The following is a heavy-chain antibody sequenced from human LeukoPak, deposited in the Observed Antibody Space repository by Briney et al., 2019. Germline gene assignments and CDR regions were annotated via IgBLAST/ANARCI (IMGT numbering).Heavy chain of an antibody. CDR1: GGSISSGDYY. V-gene: IGHV4-30-4*01. J-gene: IGHJ4*02. CDR3: AREGYDFWSGYSDY. Sequence: PSETLSLTRTVSGGSISSGDYYWSWIRQPPGKGLEWIGYIYYSGSTYYNPSLKSRVTISVDTSKNQFSLKLSSVTAADTAVYYCAREGYDFWSGYSDYWGQGTLVTVSS. D-gene: IGHD3-3*01. CDR2: IYYSGST.